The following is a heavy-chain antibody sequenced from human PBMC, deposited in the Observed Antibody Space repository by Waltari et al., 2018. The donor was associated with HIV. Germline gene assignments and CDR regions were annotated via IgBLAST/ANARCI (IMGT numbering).Heavy chain of an antibody. Sequence: EVQLVESGGGLVKPGGSLRLSCAASGFTFSSYSMNWVRQAPGKGLEGVSSISSSSSYIYYADSVKGRFTISRDNAKNSLYLQMNSLRAEDTAVYYCARSTTSLFNYWGQGTLVTVSS. D-gene: IGHD4-4*01. CDR1: GFTFSSYS. CDR2: ISSSSSYI. CDR3: ARSTTSLFNY. J-gene: IGHJ4*02. V-gene: IGHV3-21*01.